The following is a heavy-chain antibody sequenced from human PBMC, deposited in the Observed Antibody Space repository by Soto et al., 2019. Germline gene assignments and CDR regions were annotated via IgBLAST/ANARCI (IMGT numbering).Heavy chain of an antibody. D-gene: IGHD2-2*01. CDR2: IDYSGSA. J-gene: IGHJ5*02. CDR3: ARSYCNSAVCFGGGGWFDP. Sequence: SETLSLTCTVSGDSISSGGYYWSWIRQHPGKGLEWIGYIDYSGSAYYNPSLKSRVTISIDTSKNQFSLKLSSVTAADTAVYYCARSYCNSAVCFGGGGWFDPWGQGTLVTVSS. CDR1: GDSISSGGYY. V-gene: IGHV4-31*03.